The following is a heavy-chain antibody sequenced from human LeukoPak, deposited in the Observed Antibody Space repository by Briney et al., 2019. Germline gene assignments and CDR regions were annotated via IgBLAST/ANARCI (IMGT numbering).Heavy chain of an antibody. CDR3: AKEPFKYYYDSSGYYDY. D-gene: IGHD3-22*01. V-gene: IGHV3-23*01. J-gene: IGHJ4*02. CDR2: ISGSGGST. CDR1: GFTFSSYA. Sequence: GGSLRLSCAASGFTFSSYAMSWVREAPGKGLECVSDISGSGGSTYYADSVKGRFTISRDNSKNTLYLQMNSLRAEDTAVYYCAKEPFKYYYDSSGYYDYWGQGTLVTVSS.